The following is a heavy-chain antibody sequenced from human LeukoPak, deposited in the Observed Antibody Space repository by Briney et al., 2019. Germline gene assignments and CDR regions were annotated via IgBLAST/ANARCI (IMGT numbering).Heavy chain of an antibody. J-gene: IGHJ5*02. D-gene: IGHD6-19*01. CDR1: GFTFSNYD. CDR3: AKTGAVAPLNWFDP. Sequence: PGGSLRLSCAASGFTFSNYDMSWVRQAPGKGLEWVSTISGSGGSTYYADSVKGRFTISRDTSKNTLYLQMNSLRAEDTAVYYCAKTGAVAPLNWFDPWGQGTLVTVSS. CDR2: ISGSGGST. V-gene: IGHV3-23*01.